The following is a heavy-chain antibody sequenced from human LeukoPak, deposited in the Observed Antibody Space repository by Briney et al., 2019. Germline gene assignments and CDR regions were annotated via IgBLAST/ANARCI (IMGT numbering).Heavy chain of an antibody. CDR2: FDPEDDEK. D-gene: IGHD3-22*01. CDR1: GYMFTELS. V-gene: IGHV1-24*01. Sequence: ASVKASCKVSGYMFTELSMNWVRQAPGKGLEWLGGFDPEDDEKMYAQKFQGRVTMTEDTSTDTAYMELSSLRSEDTAVYYCAAELSSGYFDYWGQGTLVTVSS. J-gene: IGHJ4*02. CDR3: AAELSSGYFDY.